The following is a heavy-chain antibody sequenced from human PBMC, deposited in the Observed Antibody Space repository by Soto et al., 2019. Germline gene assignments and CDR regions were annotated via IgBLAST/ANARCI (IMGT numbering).Heavy chain of an antibody. CDR1: EFTFSNYA. CDR3: ARETSTYYYDSSAYLGFDY. D-gene: IGHD3-22*01. V-gene: IGHV3-23*01. J-gene: IGHJ4*02. Sequence: GGSLRLSCAASEFTFSNYAMSWVRQAPGKGLEWVSAISYGGGTTYYADSVKGRFTISRDNSKNTLYLQMNSLRDEDTAVYYCARETSTYYYDSSAYLGFDYWGQGTLVTVSS. CDR2: ISYGGGTT.